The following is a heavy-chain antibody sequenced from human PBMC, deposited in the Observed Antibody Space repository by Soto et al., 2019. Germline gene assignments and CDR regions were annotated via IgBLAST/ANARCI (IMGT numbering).Heavy chain of an antibody. CDR2: INPNSGGT. V-gene: IGHV1-2*04. Sequence: ASVKVSCTASGYTFTGYYMHWVRQAPGQGLEWMGWINPNSGGTNYAQKFQGWVTMTRDTSISTAYMELSRLRSDDTAVDYCARSDGYNGYYVDDWGQGTLVTVAS. CDR3: ARSDGYNGYYVDD. CDR1: GYTFTGYY. D-gene: IGHD5-12*01. J-gene: IGHJ4*02.